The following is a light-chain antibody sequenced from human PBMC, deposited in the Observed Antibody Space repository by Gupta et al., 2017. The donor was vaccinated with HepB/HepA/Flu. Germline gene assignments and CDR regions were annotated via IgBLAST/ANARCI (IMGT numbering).Light chain of an antibody. CDR1: QSVSSY. V-gene: IGKV3-11*01. CDR3: QQRSNWPSIT. CDR2: DAS. J-gene: IGKJ5*01. Sequence: ELVLTQSPATLSLSPGERATLSCRASQSVSSYLAWYQQKPGQAPRLLIYDASNRATGIPARCSGSGSGTDFTLTISSLEPEDFAVYYCQQRSNWPSITFGQGTRLEIK.